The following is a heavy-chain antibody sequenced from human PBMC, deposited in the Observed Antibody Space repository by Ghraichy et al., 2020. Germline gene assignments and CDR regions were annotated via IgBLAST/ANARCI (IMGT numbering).Heavy chain of an antibody. J-gene: IGHJ6*02. D-gene: IGHD3-3*01. CDR2: IYYSGST. Sequence: SQTLSLTCTVSGGSISSSSYYWGWIRQPPGKGLEWIGSIYYSGSTYYNPSLKSRVTISVDTSKNQFSLKLSSVTAADTAVYYCATPRFYGMDVWGQGTTVTVSS. CDR3: ATPRFYGMDV. CDR1: GGSISSSSYY. V-gene: IGHV4-39*01.